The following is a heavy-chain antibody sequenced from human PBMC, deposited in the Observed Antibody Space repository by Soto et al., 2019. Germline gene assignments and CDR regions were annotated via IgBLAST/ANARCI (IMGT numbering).Heavy chain of an antibody. D-gene: IGHD3-10*01. CDR2: ISTYNGNT. V-gene: IGHV1-18*01. Sequence: ASVKVSCKASGYSFTTYGISWVRQAPGQGLEWMGWISTYNGNTKYAQKLQGRVSMTTDTSTSIAYMEMSSLRSDDTAVYYCARDWTGSGSYYPRAFDSWGQGTQVTVSS. CDR3: ARDWTGSGSYYPRAFDS. J-gene: IGHJ5*01. CDR1: GYSFTTYG.